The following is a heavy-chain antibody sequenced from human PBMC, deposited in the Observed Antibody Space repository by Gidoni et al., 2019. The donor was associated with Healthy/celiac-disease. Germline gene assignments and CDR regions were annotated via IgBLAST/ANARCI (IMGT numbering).Heavy chain of an antibody. CDR3: AKDTDAVVGPFDP. D-gene: IGHD2-2*01. J-gene: IGHJ5*02. CDR1: GFTFSSYA. V-gene: IGHV3-23*01. Sequence: EVQLLESGGGLVQPGGSLRRSGAASGFTFSSYAMSWVRQAPGKGLEWVSAISGSGGSTYYADSVKGRFTISRDNSKNTLYLQMNSLRAEDTAVYYCAKDTDAVVGPFDPWGQGTLVTVSS. CDR2: ISGSGGST.